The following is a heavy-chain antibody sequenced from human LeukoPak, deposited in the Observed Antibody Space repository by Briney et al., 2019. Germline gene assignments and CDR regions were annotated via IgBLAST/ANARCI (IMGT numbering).Heavy chain of an antibody. V-gene: IGHV4-39*01. J-gene: IGHJ4*02. D-gene: IGHD5-12*01. CDR2: IYYSGST. CDR1: GDSISSRSYY. CDR3: ARHWGGYDNHFDY. Sequence: SETLSLTCTVSGDSISSRSYYWGWIRQPPGKGLEWIGSIYYSGSTYYNPSLKSRVTISVNTSKNQFSLKLSSVTAADTAVYYCARHWGGYDNHFDYWGQGTLVTVSS.